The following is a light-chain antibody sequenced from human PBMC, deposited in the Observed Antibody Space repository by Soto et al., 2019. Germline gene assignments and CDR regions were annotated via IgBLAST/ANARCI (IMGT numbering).Light chain of an antibody. J-gene: IGKJ2*01. V-gene: IGKV3-11*01. Sequence: EIVLTQSPATQSLSPGERATLSCRASQTVNGYLAWYQHKLGQAPRLLIYDTSNRATGVPARFSGSGSGTDFTLTISSLEPEDSAVYYCQQRYGWPSFGQGTKLEIK. CDR1: QTVNGY. CDR3: QQRYGWPS. CDR2: DTS.